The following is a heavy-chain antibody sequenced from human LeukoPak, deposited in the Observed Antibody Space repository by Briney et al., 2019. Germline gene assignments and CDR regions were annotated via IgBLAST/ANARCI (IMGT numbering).Heavy chain of an antibody. Sequence: GGSLRLSCEASGLSFSSFGMHWVRQAPGKGLEWVAFIHYGGSSQCYADSVKGRFTISRDISKSTLYLQMSSLTTEDTAVYYCAKVRRISGYYSIDYWGQGTLVIVSS. D-gene: IGHD3-22*01. CDR1: GLSFSSFG. J-gene: IGHJ4*02. V-gene: IGHV3-30*02. CDR3: AKVRRISGYYSIDY. CDR2: IHYGGSSQ.